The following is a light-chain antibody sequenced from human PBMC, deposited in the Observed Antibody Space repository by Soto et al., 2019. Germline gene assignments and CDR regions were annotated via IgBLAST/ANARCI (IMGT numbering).Light chain of an antibody. J-gene: IGKJ1*01. CDR2: FAS. Sequence: DIQLTQSPSFLSASEGDRVTIAFRASQGIGNLLAWYQQKPGKGPKLLICFASTLQSGVPSRFTGSGSGTEFTLTISSLQPEDFGTYYCQQFNSYPRTFGQGTKVEIK. CDR1: QGIGNL. V-gene: IGKV1-9*01. CDR3: QQFNSYPRT.